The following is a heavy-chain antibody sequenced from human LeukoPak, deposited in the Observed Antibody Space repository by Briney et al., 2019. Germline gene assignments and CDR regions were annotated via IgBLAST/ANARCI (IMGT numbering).Heavy chain of an antibody. CDR3: AKDSTVGELVRGFHYYMDV. Sequence: PGGSLRLSCAASGITFGSYAMSWVRQAPGKGLEWISVISGSGADTYYADSVKGRFTISRDNSKNTLYLQMDSLRAEDTAIYYCAKDSTVGELVRGFHYYMDVWGKGTTVTVSS. D-gene: IGHD6-6*01. CDR2: ISGSGADT. J-gene: IGHJ6*03. V-gene: IGHV3-23*01. CDR1: GITFGSYA.